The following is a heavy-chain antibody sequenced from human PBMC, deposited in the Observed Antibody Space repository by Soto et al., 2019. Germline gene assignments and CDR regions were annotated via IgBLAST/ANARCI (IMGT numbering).Heavy chain of an antibody. Sequence: PSETLSLTCAVSGGSISSSNWWSWVRQPPGKGLEWIVEIYHSGSTNYNPSLKSRVTISVDKSKNQFSLKLSSVTAADTAVYYCAREVVIGYYYYYGMDVWGQGTTVTVSS. V-gene: IGHV4-4*02. CDR2: IYHSGST. CDR1: GGSISSSNW. CDR3: AREVVIGYYYYYGMDV. J-gene: IGHJ6*02. D-gene: IGHD3-22*01.